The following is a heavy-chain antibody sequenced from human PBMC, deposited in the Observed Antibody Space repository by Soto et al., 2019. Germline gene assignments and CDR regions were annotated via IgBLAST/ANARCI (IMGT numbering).Heavy chain of an antibody. CDR2: ISRSGGST. J-gene: IGHJ1*01. V-gene: IGHV3-23*01. D-gene: IGHD3-16*01. CDR3: ARDPRGGSLYPEYFHH. CDR1: GITFSSYA. Sequence: EVQLLESGGGLVQPGGSLRLSCAASGITFSSYAIAWVRQAPGKGLEWVSGISRSGGSTYYTDSVKGRFTISRDNSKNTLYLQMNNLRAEDTAVYYCARDPRGGSLYPEYFHHWGQGTLVTVSS.